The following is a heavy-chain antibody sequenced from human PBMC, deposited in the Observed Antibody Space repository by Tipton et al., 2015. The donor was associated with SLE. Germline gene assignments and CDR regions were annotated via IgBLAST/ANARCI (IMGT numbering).Heavy chain of an antibody. V-gene: IGHV4-4*02. CDR2: IYHSGST. Sequence: TLSLTCAVSGGSISSSNWWSWVRQPPGKGLEWIGEIYHSGSTNYNPSLKSRATISVDKSKNQFSLKLSSVTAADTAVYYCARWGAQLGTDNWFDPWGQGTLVAVSS. CDR3: ARWGAQLGTDNWFDP. D-gene: IGHD1-14*01. J-gene: IGHJ5*02. CDR1: GGSISSSNW.